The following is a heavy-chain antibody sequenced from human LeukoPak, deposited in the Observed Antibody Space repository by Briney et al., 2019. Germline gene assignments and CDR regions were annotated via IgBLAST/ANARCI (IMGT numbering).Heavy chain of an antibody. J-gene: IGHJ4*02. Sequence: ASVKFSCKASGYTFTSYLINWVRQAPGQGLGWMGWIIPNSGNTGYAQKLQGRLTMTTNTSISTAYMELSSLISEDTAVYECARGRGARFDYWGQGTLFTVSS. CDR3: ARGRGARFDY. CDR1: GYTFTSYL. V-gene: IGHV1-8*01. CDR2: IIPNSGNT.